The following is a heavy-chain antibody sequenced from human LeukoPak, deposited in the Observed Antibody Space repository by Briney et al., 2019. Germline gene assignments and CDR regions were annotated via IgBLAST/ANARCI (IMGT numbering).Heavy chain of an antibody. V-gene: IGHV3-7*03. J-gene: IGHJ2*01. CDR1: GFTFSSYW. CDR3: AQAKGMTAAYWYFDL. CDR2: IKQDGSEK. Sequence: PGGSLRLSCAASGFTFSSYWMSWVRQAPGKGLEWVANIKQDGSEKYYVDSVKGRFTISRDNAKNSLYLQMNSLRAEDTAVYYCAQAKGMTAAYWYFDLWGRGTLVTVSS. D-gene: IGHD2-21*02.